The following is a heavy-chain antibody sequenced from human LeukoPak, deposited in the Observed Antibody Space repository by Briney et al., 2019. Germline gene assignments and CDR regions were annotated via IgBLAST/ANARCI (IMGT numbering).Heavy chain of an antibody. CDR2: IYYSGST. CDR3: ARLYGSGSINWFDP. CDR1: GGSISSGDYY. Sequence: SETLSLTCTVSGGSISSGDYYWSWIRQPPGTGLEWIGYIYYSGSTYYNPSLKSRVTISVDTSKNQFSLKLSSVTAADTAVYYCARLYGSGSINWFDPWGQGTLVTVSS. J-gene: IGHJ5*02. V-gene: IGHV4-30-4*01. D-gene: IGHD3-10*01.